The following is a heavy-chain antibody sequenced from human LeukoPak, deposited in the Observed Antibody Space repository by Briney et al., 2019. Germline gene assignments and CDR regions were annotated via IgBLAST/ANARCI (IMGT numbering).Heavy chain of an antibody. CDR1: GGSISSYY. CDR2: IHYSGST. CDR3: ARKRGWFDP. J-gene: IGHJ5*02. Sequence: SETLSLTCTVSGGSISSYYWSWIRQPPGKGLEWIGYIHYSGSTNYNPSLKSRVTISVDTSKNQFSLKLSSVTAADTAVYYCARKRGWFDPWGQGTLVTVSS. V-gene: IGHV4-59*08.